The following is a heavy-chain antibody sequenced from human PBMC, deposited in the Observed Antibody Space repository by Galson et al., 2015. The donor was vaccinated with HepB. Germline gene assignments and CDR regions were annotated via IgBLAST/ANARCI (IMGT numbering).Heavy chain of an antibody. CDR3: ARDEGGWAMVRGPYGLFDY. CDR2: ISAYNGNT. J-gene: IGHJ4*02. D-gene: IGHD3-10*01. Sequence: SVKVSCKASGYTFTSYGISWVRQAPGQGLEWMGWISAYNGNTNYAQKLQGRVTMTTDTSTSTAYMELRSLRSDDTAVYYCARDEGGWAMVRGPYGLFDYWGQGTLVTVSS. CDR1: GYTFTSYG. V-gene: IGHV1-18*01.